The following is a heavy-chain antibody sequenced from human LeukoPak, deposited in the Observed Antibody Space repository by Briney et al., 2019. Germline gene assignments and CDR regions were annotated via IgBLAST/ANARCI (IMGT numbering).Heavy chain of an antibody. J-gene: IGHJ4*02. V-gene: IGHV4-34*01. CDR3: ASLDKIYDFWSGYDRFDY. CDR1: GGSISSGGYY. D-gene: IGHD3-3*01. CDR2: INHSGST. Sequence: SETLSLTCAASGGSISSGGYYWSWIRQPPGKGLEWIGEINHSGSTNYNPSLKSRVTISVDTSKNQFSLKLSSVTAADTAVYYCASLDKIYDFWSGYDRFDYWGQGTLVTVSS.